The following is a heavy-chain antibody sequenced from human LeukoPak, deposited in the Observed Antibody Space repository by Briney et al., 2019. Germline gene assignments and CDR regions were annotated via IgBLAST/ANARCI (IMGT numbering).Heavy chain of an antibody. CDR3: TRVLVTMSH. J-gene: IGHJ4*02. Sequence: GSLRLSCAASGFTFRSYEMNWVRLAPGKGLEWVSFIDSSASTKYYADSVKGRFTISRDNAKNSLHLQMNSLRVEDTAVYYCTRVLVTMSHWGQGTLVTVSS. V-gene: IGHV3-48*03. CDR1: GFTFRSYE. D-gene: IGHD3-10*02. CDR2: IDSSASTK.